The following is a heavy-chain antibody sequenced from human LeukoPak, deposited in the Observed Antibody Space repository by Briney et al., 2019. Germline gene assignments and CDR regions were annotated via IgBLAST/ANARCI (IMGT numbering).Heavy chain of an antibody. Sequence: ASVKVSCKASGYTFTGYYIHWVRQAPGQGLEWMGWINPNSGGTNYAQKFQGRVTMTRDTSISTAYMELSRLRSDDTGVYYCARDGEFTIAVAGRAHAAYFQHWGQGTLVTVSS. CDR2: INPNSGGT. J-gene: IGHJ1*01. CDR3: ARDGEFTIAVAGRAHAAYFQH. D-gene: IGHD6-19*01. CDR1: GYTFTGYY. V-gene: IGHV1-2*02.